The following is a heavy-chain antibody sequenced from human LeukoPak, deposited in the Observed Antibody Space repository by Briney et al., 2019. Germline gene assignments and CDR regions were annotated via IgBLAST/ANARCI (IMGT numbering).Heavy chain of an antibody. D-gene: IGHD2-21*02. V-gene: IGHV3-7*01. CDR1: GFLFSNYW. CDR3: ARDRGAYCGGDCYLGFDY. CDR2: IKHDGSEI. Sequence: GGSLRLSCAASGFLFSNYWMTWVRQTPGKGLEWVANIKHDGSEIDYADSVKGRFTISRDNAKKSLYLQMTSLTAEDTAVYYCARDRGAYCGGDCYLGFDYWGRGTLVTVSS. J-gene: IGHJ4*01.